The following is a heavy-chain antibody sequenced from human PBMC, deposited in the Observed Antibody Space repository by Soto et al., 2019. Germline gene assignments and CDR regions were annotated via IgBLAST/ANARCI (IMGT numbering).Heavy chain of an antibody. V-gene: IGHV3-23*01. CDR2: ISGSGGST. J-gene: IGHJ6*02. Sequence: EVQLLESGGGLVQPGGSLRLSCAASGITFSSYAMSWVRQAPGKGLEWVSVISGSGGSTYYADSVKGRFTISRDNSKNTLYLQMNSLRAEDTAVYYCANRDTSMVTRYYYGMDVWGQGTTVTVSS. CDR1: GITFSSYA. D-gene: IGHD5-18*01. CDR3: ANRDTSMVTRYYYGMDV.